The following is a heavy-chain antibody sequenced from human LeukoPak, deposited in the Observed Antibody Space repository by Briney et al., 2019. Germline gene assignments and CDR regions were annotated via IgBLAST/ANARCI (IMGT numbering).Heavy chain of an antibody. Sequence: SETLSLTCAVSGYSISSGYYWGWIRQPPGKELEWIGSIYHSGSTYYNPSLKSRVTISVDTSKNQFSLKLSSVTAADTAVYYCARDREFDYGSGTTPFGYWGQGTLVTVSS. CDR2: IYHSGST. CDR1: GYSISSGYY. V-gene: IGHV4-38-2*02. D-gene: IGHD3-10*01. J-gene: IGHJ4*02. CDR3: ARDREFDYGSGTTPFGY.